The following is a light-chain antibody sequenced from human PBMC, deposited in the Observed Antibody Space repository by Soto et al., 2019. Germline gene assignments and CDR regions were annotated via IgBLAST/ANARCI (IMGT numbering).Light chain of an antibody. CDR3: QQFNAYPLT. Sequence: DIQLTQSPSFLSASVGDRVTISCRASQGISDYLAWYQQKPGKAPKLLIYGASTLQSGVPSRFSGSASGTECTLTISSLQPEDFATYFCQQFNAYPLTFGGGTMLEIK. J-gene: IGKJ4*01. CDR2: GAS. V-gene: IGKV1-9*01. CDR1: QGISDY.